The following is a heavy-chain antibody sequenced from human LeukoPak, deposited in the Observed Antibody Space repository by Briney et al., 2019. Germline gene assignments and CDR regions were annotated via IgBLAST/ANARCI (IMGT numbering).Heavy chain of an antibody. CDR3: ARYGSENYYYYYMDV. CDR1: GGSISSSSYY. J-gene: IGHJ6*03. Sequence: SETLSLTCTVSGGSISSSSYYWGWIRQPPGKGLEWIGSIYYSGSTYYNPSLKSRVTISVDTSKNQFSLKLSSVTAADTAVYYCARYGSENYYYYYMDVWGKGTTVTVSS. D-gene: IGHD3-10*01. CDR2: IYYSGST. V-gene: IGHV4-39*07.